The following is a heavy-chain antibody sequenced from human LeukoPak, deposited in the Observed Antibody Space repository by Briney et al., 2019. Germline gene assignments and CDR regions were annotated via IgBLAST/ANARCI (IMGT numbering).Heavy chain of an antibody. J-gene: IGHJ6*02. D-gene: IGHD1-20*01. CDR3: AKDDSGITGTAGEYYYYYGMDV. CDR2: ISYDGSNK. Sequence: PGGSRRLSCAASGFTFSSYGMHWVRQAPGKGLEWVAVISYDGSNKYYADSVKGRFTISRDNSKNTLYLQMNSLRAEDTAVYYSAKDDSGITGTAGEYYYYYGMDVWGQGTTVTVSS. CDR1: GFTFSSYG. V-gene: IGHV3-30*18.